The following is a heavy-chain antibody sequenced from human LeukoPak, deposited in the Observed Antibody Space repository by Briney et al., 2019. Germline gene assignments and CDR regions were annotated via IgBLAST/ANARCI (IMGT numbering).Heavy chain of an antibody. V-gene: IGHV3-21*01. CDR1: GLIFHDYS. CDR3: ARDSGGDDYFDF. CDR2: ISGPSDYT. D-gene: IGHD2-21*01. J-gene: IGHJ4*02. Sequence: GGSLRLSCVVSGLIFHDYSMNWVRQAPGKGLEWVSSISGPSDYTYYTDSVKGRFTISRDNARNSLYLQMNSLRADDTAIYYCARDSGGDDYFDFWGQGTLVTVSS.